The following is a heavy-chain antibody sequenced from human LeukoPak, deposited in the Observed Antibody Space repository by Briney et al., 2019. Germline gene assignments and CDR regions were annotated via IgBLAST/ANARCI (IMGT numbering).Heavy chain of an antibody. CDR3: ATFGSGSYPIRIDY. Sequence: PSETLSLTWTVSGGSICSYYWSWIRQPPGKGLEWIGYIYYSGSTNYNPSLKSRVTISVDTSKNQFSLKLSSVTAADTAVYYCATFGSGSYPIRIDYWGQGTLVTVSS. J-gene: IGHJ4*02. V-gene: IGHV4-59*12. D-gene: IGHD1-26*01. CDR2: IYYSGST. CDR1: GGSICSYY.